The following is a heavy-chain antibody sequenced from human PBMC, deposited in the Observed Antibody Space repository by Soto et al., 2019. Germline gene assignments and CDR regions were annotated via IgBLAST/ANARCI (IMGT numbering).Heavy chain of an antibody. J-gene: IGHJ6*02. D-gene: IGHD6-13*01. CDR3: ARFGMKQQPAPHLSGMDV. Sequence: SVKVSSKASRGTFSSYAISWVRQAPVRGLEWMGGIIPIFGTANYAQKFQGRVTITADKSTSTAYMELSSLRSEDTAVYYCARFGMKQQPAPHLSGMDVWGQGTTVT. V-gene: IGHV1-69*06. CDR1: RGTFSSYA. CDR2: IIPIFGTA.